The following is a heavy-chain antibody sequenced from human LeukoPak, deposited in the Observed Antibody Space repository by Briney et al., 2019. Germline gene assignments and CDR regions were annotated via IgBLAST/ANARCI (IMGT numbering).Heavy chain of an antibody. CDR2: INQDGTEK. CDR3: ARDGMPFDW. D-gene: IGHD1-1*01. J-gene: IGHJ4*02. V-gene: IGHV3-7*04. CDR1: GFRFSSYW. Sequence: GGSLRLSCAASGFRFSSYWMSWARQAPGKGLEWVANINQDGTEKYYVDSVKGRFTISRDNAKNSLSLQMNSLRVEDTAVYYCARDGMPFDWWGQGNLVTVSS.